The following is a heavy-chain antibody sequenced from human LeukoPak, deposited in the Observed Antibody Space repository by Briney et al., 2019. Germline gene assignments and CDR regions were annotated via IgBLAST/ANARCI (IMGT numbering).Heavy chain of an antibody. Sequence: GGSLRLSCAASVFTFSSYSMNWVRQAPGKGLEWVSHITASGTAMFYADSVKGRFTISRDNAKNSLYLQMNSLRDEDTAVYYCASSGSYRFDYWGQGTLVTVSS. CDR1: VFTFSSYS. CDR3: ASSGSYRFDY. CDR2: ITASGTAM. J-gene: IGHJ4*02. V-gene: IGHV3-48*02. D-gene: IGHD1-26*01.